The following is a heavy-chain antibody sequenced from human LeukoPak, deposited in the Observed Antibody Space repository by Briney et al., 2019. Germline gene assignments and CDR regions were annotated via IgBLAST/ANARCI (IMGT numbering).Heavy chain of an antibody. CDR2: ITSGGNT. J-gene: IGHJ4*02. CDR1: GFTVSSNY. CDR3: ARGRGYRDYDRPLDY. D-gene: IGHD5-12*01. Sequence: GGSLRLSCAASGFTVSSNYMNRVRQAPRKGLEWVSVITSGGNTYYADSVKGRFTTSRDNSKNTLYVQMNSLRAEDTAIYYCARGRGYRDYDRPLDYWGQGTLVTVSS. V-gene: IGHV3-53*01.